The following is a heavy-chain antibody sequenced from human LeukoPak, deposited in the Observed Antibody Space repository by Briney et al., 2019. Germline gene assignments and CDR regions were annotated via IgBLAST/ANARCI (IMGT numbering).Heavy chain of an antibody. CDR2: IYTSGST. J-gene: IGHJ5*02. CDR3: ARDVPSGYSSWFDP. V-gene: IGHV4-4*07. CDR1: GVSISSFY. D-gene: IGHD6-13*01. Sequence: SETLSLTCTVSGVSISSFYWGWIRQPAAKGLEWIGRIYTSGSTNYNPSLKSRATMSVDTSKNQFSLKLSSVTAADTAVYYCARDVPSGYSSWFDPWGQGTLVTVSS.